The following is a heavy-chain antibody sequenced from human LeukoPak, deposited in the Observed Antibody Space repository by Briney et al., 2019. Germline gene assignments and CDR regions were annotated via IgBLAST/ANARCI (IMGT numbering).Heavy chain of an antibody. CDR2: IYYSGST. J-gene: IGHJ5*02. CDR3: ARVGYFNWFDP. V-gene: IGHV4-31*03. D-gene: IGHD3-22*01. CDR1: GVSISSGGYY. Sequence: PSETLSLTCTVSGVSISSGGYYWSWIRQHPGKGLEWIGYIYYSGSTYYNPSLKSRVTISVDASKNQFSLKLSSVTAADTAVYYCARVGYFNWFDPWGQGTLVTVSS.